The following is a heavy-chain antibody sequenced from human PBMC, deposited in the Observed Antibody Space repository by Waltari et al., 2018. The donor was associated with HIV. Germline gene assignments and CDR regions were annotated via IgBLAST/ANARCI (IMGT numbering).Heavy chain of an antibody. CDR1: GGTFSRHA. Sequence: QVQLVQSGAEVKKRGSSVKVYCKASGGTFSRHAIRWVRQAPGQGLEWMGGNIPIFGTANYAQKFQGSVTITADESTSTAYMELSSLRSEDTAVYYCARDGRYGYSGYGYYYYYGMDVWGQGTTVTVSS. V-gene: IGHV1-69*01. CDR3: ARDGRYGYSGYGYYYYYGMDV. CDR2: NIPIFGTA. D-gene: IGHD5-12*01. J-gene: IGHJ6*02.